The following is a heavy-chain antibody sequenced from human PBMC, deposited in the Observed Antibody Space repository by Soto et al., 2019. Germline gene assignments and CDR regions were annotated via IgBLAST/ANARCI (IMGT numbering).Heavy chain of an antibody. V-gene: IGHV1-24*01. CDR2: FNPEDGET. CDR3: ATDRQTMVRGAPLAY. CDR1: GYTFTSYG. Sequence: ASVKVSCKASGYTFTSYGISWVRQAPGQGLEWMGCFNPEDGETIYAQKFQGRVTMTEDTSTDTAYMELSSLRSEDTAVYYCATDRQTMVRGAPLAYWGQGTLVTVSS. D-gene: IGHD3-10*01. J-gene: IGHJ4*02.